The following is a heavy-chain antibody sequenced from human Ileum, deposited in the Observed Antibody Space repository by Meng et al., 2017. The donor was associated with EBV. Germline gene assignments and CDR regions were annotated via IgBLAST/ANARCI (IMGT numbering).Heavy chain of an antibody. Sequence: QLQRQESGSVLVKPSQTLSLTCAGAGGSISSGGHSWSWIRQPPGKGLEWTGDIQHSGSTYYNPSLKSRVTISVDRSRNQFSLKLSSVTAADTAVYYCARAHPVVYFFDYWGQGTLVTVSS. CDR2: IQHSGST. J-gene: IGHJ4*02. V-gene: IGHV4-30-2*01. CDR3: ARAHPVVYFFDY. CDR1: GGSISSGGHS. D-gene: IGHD4-23*01.